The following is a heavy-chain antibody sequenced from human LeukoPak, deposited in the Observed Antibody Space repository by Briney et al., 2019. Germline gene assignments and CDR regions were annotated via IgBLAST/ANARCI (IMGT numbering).Heavy chain of an antibody. CDR3: ARGPAAISWFDP. V-gene: IGHV4-4*07. Sequence: PSETLSLTCTVSGGSMSSYYWNWIRQPAGKGLEWIGRIHTSGSTKYNPSLKSRVTMSLDTSKNQFSLKLRSVTAADTAVYYCARGPAAISWFDPWGQGTLVTVSS. D-gene: IGHD2-2*01. CDR2: IHTSGST. CDR1: GGSMSSYY. J-gene: IGHJ5*02.